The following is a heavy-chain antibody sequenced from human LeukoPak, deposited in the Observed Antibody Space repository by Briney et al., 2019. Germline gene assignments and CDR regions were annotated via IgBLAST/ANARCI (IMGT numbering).Heavy chain of an antibody. CDR3: ARRPYGDYFDY. V-gene: IGHV4-59*01. CDR1: GGSISSYY. J-gene: IGHJ4*02. CDR2: IYYSGST. Sequence: PSETLSLTCTVSGGSISSYYWSWIRQPPGKGLEWIGYIYYSGSTNYNPSLKSRVTISVDTSKNQFSLKLSSVTAADTAVYYCARRPYGDYFDYWGQGTLVTVSP. D-gene: IGHD4-17*01.